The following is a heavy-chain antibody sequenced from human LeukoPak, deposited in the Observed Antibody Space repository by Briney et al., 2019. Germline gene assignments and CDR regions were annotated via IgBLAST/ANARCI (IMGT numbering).Heavy chain of an antibody. J-gene: IGHJ4*02. CDR1: GGSISSGDYY. Sequence: SQTLSLTCTVSGGSISSGDYYWRSGRQPPGKGLEWIGYIYYSGSTYYNPSLKSRVTISVDTSKYQFSLKLSSVTAADTAVYYCARSSSITVAGLDYWGQGTLVTVSS. V-gene: IGHV4-30-4*01. CDR3: ARSSSITVAGLDY. CDR2: IYYSGST. D-gene: IGHD6-19*01.